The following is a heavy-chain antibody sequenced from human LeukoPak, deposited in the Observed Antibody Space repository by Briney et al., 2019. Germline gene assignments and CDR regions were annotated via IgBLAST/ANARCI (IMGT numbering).Heavy chain of an antibody. CDR3: ASEGSSWSKYFQH. CDR2: ISNSSGTI. J-gene: IGHJ1*01. D-gene: IGHD6-13*01. V-gene: IGHV3-48*04. Sequence: GGSLRLSCAASGFTFNSYSMTWVRQAPGKGLEWLSYISNSSGTIYYTDSVKGRFTISRDNAKNSLYLQMSSLRAEDTAVYYCASEGSSWSKYFQHWGQGTLVTVSS. CDR1: GFTFNSYS.